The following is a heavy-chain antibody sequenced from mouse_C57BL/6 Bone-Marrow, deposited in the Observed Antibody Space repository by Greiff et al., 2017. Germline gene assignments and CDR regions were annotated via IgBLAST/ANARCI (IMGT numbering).Heavy chain of an antibody. D-gene: IGHD1-1*01. Sequence: QAQLQQPGAELVKPGASVKLSCKASGYTFTSYWMQWVKQRPGQGLEWIGEIDPSDSYTNYNQKFKGKATLTVDTSSSTAYMQLSSLTSEDSAVYYCARDYYGSSMFAYWGQGTLVTVSA. CDR3: ARDYYGSSMFAY. CDR2: IDPSDSYT. J-gene: IGHJ3*01. CDR1: GYTFTSYW. V-gene: IGHV1-50*01.